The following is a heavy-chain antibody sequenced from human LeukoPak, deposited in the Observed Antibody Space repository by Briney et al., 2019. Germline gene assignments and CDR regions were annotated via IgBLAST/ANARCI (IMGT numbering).Heavy chain of an antibody. CDR3: AKALVEQQLLAYFDY. CDR2: ISGSGGST. D-gene: IGHD6-13*01. J-gene: IGHJ4*02. CDR1: GFTFSSYS. Sequence: PGGSLRLSCAASGFTFSSYSMKWVRQAPGKGLEWVSAISGSGGSTYYADSVKGRFTISRDNSKNTLYLQMNSLRAEDTAVYYCAKALVEQQLLAYFDYWGQGTLVTVSS. V-gene: IGHV3-23*01.